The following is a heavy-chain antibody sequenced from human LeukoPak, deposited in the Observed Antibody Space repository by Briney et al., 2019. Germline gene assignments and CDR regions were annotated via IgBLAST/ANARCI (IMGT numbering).Heavy chain of an antibody. CDR3: ARVFTIFGARRRFDP. D-gene: IGHD3-3*01. CDR2: IYHSGST. CDR1: GGSISSGGYS. V-gene: IGHV4-30-2*01. Sequence: SETLSLTCAVSGGSISSGGYSWSWIRQPPGKGLEWIGYIYHSGSTYYNPSLKSRVTISVDTSKNQFSLKLSSVTAADTAVYYCARVFTIFGARRRFDPWGQGTLVTVSS. J-gene: IGHJ5*02.